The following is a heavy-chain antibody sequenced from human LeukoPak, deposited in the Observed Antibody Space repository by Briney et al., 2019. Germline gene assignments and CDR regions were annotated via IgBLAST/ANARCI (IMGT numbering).Heavy chain of an antibody. V-gene: IGHV1-18*01. Sequence: GASVKVSCKASGYTFTNYGISWVRQAPGQGLEWMGWISPYNGNTNYAQKFQGRFTVTTDSSTSTAYMELRNLRFDDTAVYYCARDGTSTDDYWGQGTLVTVSS. CDR1: GYTFTNYG. CDR2: ISPYNGNT. J-gene: IGHJ4*02. D-gene: IGHD2-2*01. CDR3: ARDGTSTDDY.